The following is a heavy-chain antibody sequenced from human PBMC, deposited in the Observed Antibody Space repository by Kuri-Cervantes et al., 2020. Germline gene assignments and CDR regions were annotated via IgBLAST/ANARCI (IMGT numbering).Heavy chain of an antibody. Sequence: SETLSLTCAVYGGSFSGYYWSWIRQHPGKGLEWIGYIYYSGSTYYNPSLKSRVTISVDTSKNQFSLKLSSVTAADTAVYYCARDPGYAHFDYWGQGTLVTVSS. J-gene: IGHJ4*02. D-gene: IGHD2-2*01. CDR2: IYYSGST. CDR3: ARDPGYAHFDY. V-gene: IGHV4-31*11. CDR1: GGSFSGYY.